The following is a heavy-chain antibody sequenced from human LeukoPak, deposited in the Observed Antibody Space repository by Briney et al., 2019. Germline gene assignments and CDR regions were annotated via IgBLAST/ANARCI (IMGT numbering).Heavy chain of an antibody. V-gene: IGHV3-48*01. CDR2: ISSSSSTI. J-gene: IGHJ6*03. Sequence: GGSLRLSCAASGFTFSSYGMNWVRQAPGKGLEWVSYISSSSSTIYYADSVKGRFTISRDNAKNSLYLQMNSLRAEDTAVYYCARSAASSYYYYYYMDVWGKGTTVIISS. CDR3: ARSAASSYYYYYYMDV. D-gene: IGHD2-15*01. CDR1: GFTFSSYG.